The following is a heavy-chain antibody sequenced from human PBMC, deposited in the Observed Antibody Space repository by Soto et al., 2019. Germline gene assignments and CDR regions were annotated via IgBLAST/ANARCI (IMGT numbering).Heavy chain of an antibody. J-gene: IGHJ4*02. CDR3: ARGGAGEPPH. CDR1: GGSINSGGYY. Sequence: QVQLQESGPGLVKPSQTLSLTCTVSGGSINSGGYYWSWIRQHPGKGLEWIGYIYDSGNTYYSPSLKSRPTRSVDTSKNQFSLRPTSVTAADTAVYYCARGGAGEPPHWGQGTLVIVSS. CDR2: IYDSGNT. V-gene: IGHV4-31*03. D-gene: IGHD3-10*01.